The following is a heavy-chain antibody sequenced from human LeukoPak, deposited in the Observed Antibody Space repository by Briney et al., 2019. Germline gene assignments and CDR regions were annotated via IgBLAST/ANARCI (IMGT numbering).Heavy chain of an antibody. CDR1: GGSISSYY. CDR3: ARGNHDILTGATRFDP. Sequence: SETLSLTCTVSGGSISSYYWSWIRQPPGKGLEWIGYIYYSGSTNYNPSLKSRVTISVGTSKNQFSLKLSSVTAADTAVYYCARGNHDILTGATRFDPWGQGTLVTVSS. J-gene: IGHJ5*02. V-gene: IGHV4-59*01. D-gene: IGHD3-9*01. CDR2: IYYSGST.